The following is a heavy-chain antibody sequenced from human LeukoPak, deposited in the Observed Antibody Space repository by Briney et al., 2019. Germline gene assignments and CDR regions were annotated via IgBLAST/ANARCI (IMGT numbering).Heavy chain of an antibody. CDR2: IDTNTGNP. Sequence: ASVKVSCTCSGYTFTKYAISWVRQAPGQGLEYMGWIDTNTGNPTYAQGFTGRFVFSLDTSVSTAYLQISSLKAEDSAIYFCANCYDSSGFFAYWGQGTLVTVSS. V-gene: IGHV7-4-1*02. CDR1: GYTFTKYA. CDR3: ANCYDSSGFFAY. J-gene: IGHJ4*02. D-gene: IGHD3-22*01.